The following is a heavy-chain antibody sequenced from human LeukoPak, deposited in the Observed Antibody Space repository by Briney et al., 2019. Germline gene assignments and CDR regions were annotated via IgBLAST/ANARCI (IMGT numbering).Heavy chain of an antibody. D-gene: IGHD5-12*01. J-gene: IGHJ4*02. CDR3: ARDIVATIGGGHFDY. V-gene: IGHV3-30*04. Sequence: PGGALRLSCAASGFTFSSYAMHWVRQAPGKGVERVAVISYDGSNKYYADSVKGRFTISRDNSKNTLYLQMNSLRAEDTAVYYCARDIVATIGGGHFDYWGQGTLVTVSS. CDR1: GFTFSSYA. CDR2: ISYDGSNK.